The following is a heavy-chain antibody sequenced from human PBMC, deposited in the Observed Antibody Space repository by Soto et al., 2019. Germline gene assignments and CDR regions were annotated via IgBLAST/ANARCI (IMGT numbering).Heavy chain of an antibody. CDR2: IYHSGST. V-gene: IGHV4-30-2*01. Sequence: SETLSLTCAVSGGSISSGGYSWSWIRQPPGKGLEWIGYIYHSGSTYYSPSLKSRVTISVDRSKNQFSLKLSSVTAADTAVYYCARSDLSGYGNNWFDPWGQGTLVTVSS. CDR3: ARSDLSGYGNNWFDP. CDR1: GGSISSGGYS. D-gene: IGHD3-22*01. J-gene: IGHJ5*02.